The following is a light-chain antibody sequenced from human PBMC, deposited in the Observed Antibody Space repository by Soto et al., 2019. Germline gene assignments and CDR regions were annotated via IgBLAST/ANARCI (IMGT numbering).Light chain of an antibody. CDR2: KAS. V-gene: IGKV1-5*03. CDR1: QSISSW. J-gene: IGKJ1*01. Sequence: IQMTQSPSTLSASVGDRVTITCRASQSISSWLAWYQQKPGKAPKLLIYKASSLESGVPSRFSGSGSGTEFTLTISSLQPDDFGTYYCQQYRTFWTFGQGTKVDIK. CDR3: QQYRTFWT.